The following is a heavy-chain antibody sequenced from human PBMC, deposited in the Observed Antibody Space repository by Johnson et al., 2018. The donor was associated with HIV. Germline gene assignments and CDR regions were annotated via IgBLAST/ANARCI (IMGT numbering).Heavy chain of an antibody. J-gene: IGHJ3*02. Sequence: VQLVESGGGLVQPGGSLRLSCAASGFTFSRYWMSWVRQAPGKGLEWVANIKQDGSENYYVDSVKGRFTISRDNAKNSLYLQMNSLRAEDTAVYYCARGPSAYCGGDCPGGAFDIWGQGTMVTVSS. CDR2: IKQDGSEN. CDR3: ARGPSAYCGGDCPGGAFDI. D-gene: IGHD2-21*02. CDR1: GFTFSRYW. V-gene: IGHV3-7*02.